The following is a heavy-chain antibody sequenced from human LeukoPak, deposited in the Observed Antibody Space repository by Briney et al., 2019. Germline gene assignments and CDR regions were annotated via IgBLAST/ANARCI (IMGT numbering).Heavy chain of an antibody. CDR3: ASLILWFGELGYMDV. Sequence: GGSLRLSCAASGFTFSSYEMNWVRQAPGKGLEWVSYISSSSTIYYADSVKGRFTISRDNAKNSLYLQMNSLRAEDTAVYYCASLILWFGELGYMDVWGKGTTVTVSS. CDR2: ISSSSTI. V-gene: IGHV3-48*03. D-gene: IGHD3-10*01. CDR1: GFTFSSYE. J-gene: IGHJ6*03.